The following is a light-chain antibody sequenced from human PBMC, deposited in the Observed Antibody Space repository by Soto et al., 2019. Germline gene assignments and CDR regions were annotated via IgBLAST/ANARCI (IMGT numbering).Light chain of an antibody. V-gene: IGLV2-23*02. Sequence: QSALTQPASVSLSPGQSITISCTGTSSNVGSYNLVSWYQQHPGEAPKLIIYEVTKRPSGVSNRFSGSKSANTASLTISGLQPEDAADYYCCSYAGSDTMIFGGGTKVTVL. CDR2: EVT. J-gene: IGLJ2*01. CDR1: SSNVGSYNL. CDR3: CSYAGSDTMI.